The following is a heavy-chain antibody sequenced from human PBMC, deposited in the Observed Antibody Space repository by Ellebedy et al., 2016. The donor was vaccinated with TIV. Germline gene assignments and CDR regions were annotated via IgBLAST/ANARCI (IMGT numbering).Heavy chain of an antibody. CDR2: HHYSVSR. D-gene: IGHD4-17*01. V-gene: IGHV4-59*01. CDR1: GGSISSNY. Sequence: MPSETLSLTCTVSGGSISSNYWSWIRQPPGKGLEWIGYHHYSVSRNYNPSLKSRVTISVDTSKNQFSLKLSSVTAADTAVYYCARADYGDPGAYDYGLDVWGQGTTVTVSS. CDR3: ARADYGDPGAYDYGLDV. J-gene: IGHJ6*02.